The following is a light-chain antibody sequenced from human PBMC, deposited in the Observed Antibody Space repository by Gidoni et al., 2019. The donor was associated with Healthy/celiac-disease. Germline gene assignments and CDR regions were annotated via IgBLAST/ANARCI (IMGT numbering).Light chain of an antibody. Sequence: SSELTQDPAVSVALGQTVRITCQGDSLRSYYASWYQQKPGQAPVLVIYGKNNRPAGIPDRFSCSSSGNTAYLTITGAQAEDEADYYCNSRDSSGNPLRVFGGGTKLTVL. CDR3: NSRDSSGNPLRV. V-gene: IGLV3-19*01. CDR2: GKN. J-gene: IGLJ3*02. CDR1: SLRSYY.